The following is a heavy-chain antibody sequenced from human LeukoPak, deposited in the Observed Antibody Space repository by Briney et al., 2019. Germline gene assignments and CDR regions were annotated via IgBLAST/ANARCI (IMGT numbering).Heavy chain of an antibody. Sequence: PGGSLRLSCAASGFTFSRYWMHWVRQAPGKGLVWVSSISSSSSYIYYADSVKGRFTISRDNAQNSLYLQMNSLRAEDTAVYYCARAVEYNWFDPWGQGTLVTVSS. CDR3: ARAVEYNWFDP. V-gene: IGHV3-21*01. CDR1: GFTFSRYW. CDR2: ISSSSSYI. J-gene: IGHJ5*02.